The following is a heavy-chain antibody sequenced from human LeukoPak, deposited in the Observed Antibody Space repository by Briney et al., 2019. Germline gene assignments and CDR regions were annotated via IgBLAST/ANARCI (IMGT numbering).Heavy chain of an antibody. CDR3: ANTLNDYGGAFDI. J-gene: IGHJ3*02. CDR2: IRYDGSNK. D-gene: IGHD4-23*01. CDR1: GFTFSSYG. V-gene: IGHV3-30*02. Sequence: GGSLRLSCAASGFTFSSYGMHWVRQAPGKGLEWVAFIRYDGSNKYYADSVKGRLTISRDNSKNTLYLQMNSLRAEDTAVYYCANTLNDYGGAFDIWGQGTMVTVSS.